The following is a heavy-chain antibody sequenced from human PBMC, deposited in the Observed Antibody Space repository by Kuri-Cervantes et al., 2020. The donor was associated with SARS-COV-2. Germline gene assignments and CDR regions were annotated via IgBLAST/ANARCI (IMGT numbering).Heavy chain of an antibody. CDR1: GFTFSSYA. D-gene: IGHD6-19*01. CDR3: ARVGPRGTGIAVAGYWYFDL. V-gene: IGHV3-23*01. Sequence: GESLKISCAASGFTFSSYAMNWVRQAPGKGLEWVSTISGSGGTTFYADSVKGRFTISRDNAKNSLYLQMNSLRDEDTAVYYCARVGPRGTGIAVAGYWYFDLWGRGTLVTVSS. CDR2: ISGSGGTT. J-gene: IGHJ2*01.